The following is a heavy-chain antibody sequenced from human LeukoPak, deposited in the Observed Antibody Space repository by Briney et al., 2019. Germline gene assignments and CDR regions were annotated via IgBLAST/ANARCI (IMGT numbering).Heavy chain of an antibody. CDR2: IIPIFGTA. V-gene: IGHV1-69*13. CDR3: AGVEMATANWFDP. D-gene: IGHD5-24*01. Sequence: SVKVSCKASGGTFSSYAISWVRQAPGQGLEWMGGIIPIFGTANYAQKFQGRVTITADESTSTTYMELSSLRSEDTAVYYCAGVEMATANWFDPWGQGTLVTVSS. CDR1: GGTFSSYA. J-gene: IGHJ5*02.